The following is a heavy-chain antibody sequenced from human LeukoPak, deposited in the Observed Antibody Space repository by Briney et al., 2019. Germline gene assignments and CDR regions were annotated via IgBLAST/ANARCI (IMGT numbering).Heavy chain of an antibody. CDR1: GFTFSGHA. CDR3: AKDGAWSGYYFDY. J-gene: IGHJ4*02. V-gene: IGHV3-49*04. CDR2: IRSKAYGGTT. D-gene: IGHD3-3*01. Sequence: GGSLRLSCAASGFTFSGHAMHWVRQAPGKGLEWVGFIRSKAYGGTTEYAASVKGRFTISRDDSKSIAYLQMNSLKTEDTAVYYCAKDGAWSGYYFDYWGQGTLVTVSS.